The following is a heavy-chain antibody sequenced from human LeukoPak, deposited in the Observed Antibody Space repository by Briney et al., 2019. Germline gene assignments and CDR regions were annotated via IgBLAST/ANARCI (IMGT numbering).Heavy chain of an antibody. CDR2: ISWNSATI. D-gene: IGHD2-21*01. J-gene: IGHJ3*02. V-gene: IGHV3-9*01. CDR1: GFTFDDYA. Sequence: GGSLRLSCAASGFTFDDYAMHWVRHAPGKGLEWVSGISWNSATIYYGDSVRGRFTISRGNAKNSLYLQMNSLRVEDTAVYYCARDESGDNDAFDIWGQGTMVTVSS. CDR3: ARDESGDNDAFDI.